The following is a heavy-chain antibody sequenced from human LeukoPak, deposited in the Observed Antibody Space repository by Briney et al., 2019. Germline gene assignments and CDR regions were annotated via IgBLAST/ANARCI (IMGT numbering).Heavy chain of an antibody. Sequence: PSETLSLTCTVSGGSISGFVWSWIRQPPGEGLDYIGFIHDTGTPTNYNHLLKSRVTLSVDTSKNQFSLNLNSVTAADTAVYYCARLTKGEQWLAYYFDYWGQGALVTVSS. D-gene: IGHD6-19*01. CDR1: GGSISGFV. V-gene: IGHV4-59*08. CDR3: ARLTKGEQWLAYYFDY. CDR2: IHDTGTPT. J-gene: IGHJ4*02.